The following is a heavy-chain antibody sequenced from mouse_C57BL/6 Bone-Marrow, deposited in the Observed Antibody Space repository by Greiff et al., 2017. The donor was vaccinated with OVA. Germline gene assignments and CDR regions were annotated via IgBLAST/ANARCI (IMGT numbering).Heavy chain of an antibody. V-gene: IGHV1-76*01. CDR2: IYPGSGNT. D-gene: IGHD1-1*01. Sequence: VQVVESGAELVRPGASVKLSCKASGYTFTDYYINWVKQRPGQGLEWIARIYPGSGNTYYNEKFKGKATLTAEKSSSTAYMQLSSLTSEDSAVYFCAREEYYDSSYNYWGQGTTLTVSS. CDR1: GYTFTDYY. J-gene: IGHJ2*01. CDR3: AREEYYDSSYNY.